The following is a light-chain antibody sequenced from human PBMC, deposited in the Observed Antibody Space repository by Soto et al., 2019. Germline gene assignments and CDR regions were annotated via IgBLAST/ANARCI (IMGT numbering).Light chain of an antibody. V-gene: IGKV3-20*01. Sequence: EIVLTQSPGTLSLSPGERATLSCRASQSVSSSYLAWYQQKPGQAPRLLSYGASSRATGIPDRFSGSGSGTDFTLTISTRGPEDFDVYYCQQYGSSPTFGQGTKVEIK. J-gene: IGKJ1*01. CDR3: QQYGSSPT. CDR1: QSVSSSY. CDR2: GAS.